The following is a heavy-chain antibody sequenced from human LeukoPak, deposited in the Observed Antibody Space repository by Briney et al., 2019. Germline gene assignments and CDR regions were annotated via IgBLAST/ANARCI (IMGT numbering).Heavy chain of an antibody. J-gene: IGHJ3*01. CDR2: ISAYNGNT. V-gene: IGHV1-18*01. CDR3: ARQDNYVGNPSS. D-gene: IGHD4-23*01. Sequence: ASVKVSCKGSGYTFTSYGISWVRQAPGQGLEWMGWISAYNGNTNYAQKLQGRVTMTTDTSTSTAYMELRSLRSDDTAVYYCARQDNYVGNPSSWGQGTMVTVSS. CDR1: GYTFTSYG.